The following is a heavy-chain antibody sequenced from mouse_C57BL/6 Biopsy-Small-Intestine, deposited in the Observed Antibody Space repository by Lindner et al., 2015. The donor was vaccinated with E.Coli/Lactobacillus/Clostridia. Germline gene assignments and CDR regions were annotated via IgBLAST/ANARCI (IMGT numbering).Heavy chain of an antibody. CDR3: AKGRGYYFDY. CDR2: INPNNGGT. V-gene: IGHV1-22*01. CDR1: GYTFIDYN. J-gene: IGHJ2*01. Sequence: VQLQESGPELVKPGASVKMSCKASGYTFIDYNMHWVKQSHGKSLEWIGYINPNNGGTRYNQKFKGKATLTVNKSSSTAYMELRSLTSEDSAVYYCAKGRGYYFDYWGQGTTLTVSS.